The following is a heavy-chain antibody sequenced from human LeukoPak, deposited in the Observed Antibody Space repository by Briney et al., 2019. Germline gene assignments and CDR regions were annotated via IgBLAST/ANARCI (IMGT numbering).Heavy chain of an antibody. CDR3: ARGRRDGYTLYYMDV. CDR1: GGSFSGYY. D-gene: IGHD5-24*01. J-gene: IGHJ6*03. Sequence: KPSETLSLTCAVYGGSFSGYYWSWIRQPPGKGLEWIGEINHSGRTYYNPSLKSRATISVDTSKNQFSLKLNSVTAADTAVYYCARGRRDGYTLYYMDVWGKGTTVTISS. CDR2: INHSGRT. V-gene: IGHV4-34*01.